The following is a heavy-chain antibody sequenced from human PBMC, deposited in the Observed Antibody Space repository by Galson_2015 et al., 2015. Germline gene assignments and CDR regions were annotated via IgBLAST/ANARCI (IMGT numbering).Heavy chain of an antibody. CDR3: ARLPIAAAGTPRWFDP. J-gene: IGHJ5*02. CDR1: YSFTSYW. Sequence: YSFTSYWISWVRQMPGKGLEWMGRIDPSDSYTNYSPSFQGHVTISADKSISTAYLQWSSLKASDTAMYYCARLPIAAAGTPRWFDPWGQGTLVTVSS. V-gene: IGHV5-10-1*01. CDR2: IDPSDSYT. D-gene: IGHD6-13*01.